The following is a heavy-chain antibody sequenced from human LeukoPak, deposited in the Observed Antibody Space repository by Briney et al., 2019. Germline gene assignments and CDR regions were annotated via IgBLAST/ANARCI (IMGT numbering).Heavy chain of an antibody. CDR3: TRDLTGGLYFDY. CDR1: GGPISSYY. D-gene: IGHD2-8*02. CDR2: IYYSGIT. Sequence: SETLSLTCTVSGGPISSYYWSWIRQPPGKGLEWIGSIYYSGITNYNPSLKSRVSISVDTSKSQFSLRLSSVTAADTAIYYCTRDLTGGLYFDYWGQGALVTVSS. J-gene: IGHJ4*02. V-gene: IGHV4-59*01.